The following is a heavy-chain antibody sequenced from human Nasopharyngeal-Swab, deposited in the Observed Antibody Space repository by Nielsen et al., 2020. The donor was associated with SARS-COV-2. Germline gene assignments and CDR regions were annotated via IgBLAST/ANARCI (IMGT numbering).Heavy chain of an antibody. J-gene: IGHJ5*02. CDR3: ARHCDDTIFGVVIIHGWFDP. CDR1: GGSISRSSYY. Sequence: GSLRLSCTVSGGSISRSSYYWGWIRQPPGKGLEWIGSIYYSGSTYYNPSLKSRVTISVDTSKNQFSLKLSSVTAADTAVYFCARHCDDTIFGVVIIHGWFDPWGQGTLVTVSS. D-gene: IGHD3-3*01. CDR2: IYYSGST. V-gene: IGHV4-39*01.